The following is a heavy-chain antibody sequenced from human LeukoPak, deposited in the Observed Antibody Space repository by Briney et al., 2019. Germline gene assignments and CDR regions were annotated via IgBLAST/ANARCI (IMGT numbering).Heavy chain of an antibody. Sequence: GGSLRLSCAASGFTFSDYYMSWIRQAPGKGLEGVSCISSSGSTISYAGSVKGRFTISRDNAKNSLYLQMNSLRAEDTAVYYCAELGITMIGGVWGKGTTVTISS. CDR2: ISSSGSTI. CDR1: GFTFSDYY. V-gene: IGHV3-11*04. CDR3: AELGITMIGGV. D-gene: IGHD3-10*02. J-gene: IGHJ6*04.